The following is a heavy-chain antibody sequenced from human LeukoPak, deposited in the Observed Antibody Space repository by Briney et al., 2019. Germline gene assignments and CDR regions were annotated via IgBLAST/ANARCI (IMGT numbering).Heavy chain of an antibody. V-gene: IGHV3-7*01. CDR2: IKKDGSEK. CDR3: ARDDFWRGYYCDY. D-gene: IGHD3-3*01. CDR1: GFTFSSYA. Sequence: PGGSLRLSCAASGFTFSSYAMSWVRQAPGKGLEWVANIKKDGSEKYYADSVKGRFTISRDNAKNSVYLQMSSLRAEDTAVYYCARDDFWRGYYCDYWGQGTLVTVSS. J-gene: IGHJ4*02.